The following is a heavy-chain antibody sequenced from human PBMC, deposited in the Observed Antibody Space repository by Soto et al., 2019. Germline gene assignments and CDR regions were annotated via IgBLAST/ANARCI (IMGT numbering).Heavy chain of an antibody. CDR2: ISGYNGNT. Sequence: ASVKVSCKASGYTFTRYGINWVRQAPGQGLEWMRWISGYNGNTMYAQKVQGRVTMTTDTSTSTVYMELRSLRSDDTALYYCARDGIAARPTPDYWGQGTLGTVSS. V-gene: IGHV1-18*01. CDR3: ARDGIAARPTPDY. D-gene: IGHD6-6*01. CDR1: GYTFTRYG. J-gene: IGHJ4*02.